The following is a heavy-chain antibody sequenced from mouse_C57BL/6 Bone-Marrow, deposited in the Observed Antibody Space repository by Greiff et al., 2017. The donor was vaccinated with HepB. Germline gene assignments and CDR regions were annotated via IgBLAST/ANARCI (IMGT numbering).Heavy chain of an antibody. V-gene: IGHV5-17*01. Sequence: EVQLVESGGGLVKPGGSLKLSCAASGFTFSDYGMHWVRQAPEKGLEWVAYISSGSSTIYYADTVKGRFTISRDNAKNTLFLQMTSLRSEDTAMYYCARDIWFAYWGQVTLVTVSA. J-gene: IGHJ3*01. CDR3: ARDIWFAY. CDR1: GFTFSDYG. CDR2: ISSGSSTI.